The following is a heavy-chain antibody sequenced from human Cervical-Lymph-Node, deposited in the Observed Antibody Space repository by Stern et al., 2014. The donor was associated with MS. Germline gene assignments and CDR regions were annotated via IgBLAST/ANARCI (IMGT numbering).Heavy chain of an antibody. CDR2: ITAYNGNT. CDR1: GYTFTSYG. V-gene: IGHV1-18*01. CDR3: ARGDYGMRY. J-gene: IGHJ4*02. D-gene: IGHD4-17*01. Sequence: QVQLVQSGAEVKKPGASVKVSCKASGYTFTSYGFRWVRQAPGKGLEWMGGITAYNGNTNSAQDLQGRFITSTDKSTSTTSMEMRSLRSDDTAVYYCARGDYGMRYWGQGTLVTVSS.